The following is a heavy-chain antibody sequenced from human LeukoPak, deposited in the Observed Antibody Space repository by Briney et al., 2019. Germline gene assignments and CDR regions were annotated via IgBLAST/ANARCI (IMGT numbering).Heavy chain of an antibody. CDR3: ARSSSGYDY. D-gene: IGHD3-22*01. V-gene: IGHV3-64*01. CDR1: GFTFSSYG. Sequence: GGSLRLSCAASGFTFSSYGMHWVRQAPGKGLEYVSAISSNGGSTYYANSVKGRFTISRDNSKNTLYLQMGSLRAEDMAVYYCARSSSGYDYWGQGTLVTVSS. CDR2: ISSNGGST. J-gene: IGHJ4*02.